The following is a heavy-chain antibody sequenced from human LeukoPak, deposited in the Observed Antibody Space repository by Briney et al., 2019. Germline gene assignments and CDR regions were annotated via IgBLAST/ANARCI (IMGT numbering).Heavy chain of an antibody. CDR3: ARAGGPAVTTYYFDY. CDR1: LYTFTTYV. CDR2: MNPNSGNT. D-gene: IGHD4-17*01. V-gene: IGHV1-8*03. J-gene: IGHJ4*02. Sequence: ASLKVSCKASLYTFTTYVITWVRQATGQGLEWMGWMNPNSGNTGSAQNPPARVTTTNNNSLRTAHTELSSLRSEDTAVYYCARAGGPAVTTYYFDYWGQGALVTVSS.